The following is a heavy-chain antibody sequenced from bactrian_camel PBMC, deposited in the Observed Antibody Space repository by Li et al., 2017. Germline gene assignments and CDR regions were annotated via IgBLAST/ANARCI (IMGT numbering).Heavy chain of an antibody. V-gene: IGHV3S40*01. Sequence: VQLVESGGGSVQAGGSLRLSCTASGYACSRYCMGWFRQAPGKEREAVAVIYTGGGSTYYADSVKGRFTISPDNAKNTVYLQMNSLKPEDTAMYYCAATSYGLILSCSAALADFGYWGRGPRSPSP. CDR2: IYTGGGST. J-gene: IGHJ6*01. CDR3: AATSYGLILSCSAALADFGY. D-gene: IGHD3*01. CDR1: GYACSRYC.